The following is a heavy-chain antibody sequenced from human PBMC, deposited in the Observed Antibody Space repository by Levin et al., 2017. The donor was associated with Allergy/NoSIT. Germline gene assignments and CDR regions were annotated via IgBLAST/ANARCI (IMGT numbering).Heavy chain of an antibody. V-gene: IGHV3-23*01. D-gene: IGHD2-15*01. J-gene: IGHJ4*02. CDR1: GFTFDTYA. CDR2: ISNTGLTS. CDR3: AKASVEVAAYGKFDC. Sequence: GGSLRLSCVASGFTFDTYAMTWVRQAPGKGLEWVSSISNTGLTSFTADSVKGRFTVSRDNSENTVYLQMDSLRADDTAVYFCAKASVEVAAYGKFDCWGQGTVVTVSS.